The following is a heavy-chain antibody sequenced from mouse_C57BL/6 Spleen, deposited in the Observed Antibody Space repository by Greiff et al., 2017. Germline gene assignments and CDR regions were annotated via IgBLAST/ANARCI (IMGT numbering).Heavy chain of an antibody. D-gene: IGHD1-1*01. Sequence: DVHLVESGGGLVKPGGSLKLSCAASGFTFSSYTMSWVRQTPEKRLEWVATISGGGGNTYYPDSVKGRFTISRDNAKNTLYLQMSSLRSEDTALYYCARQYYGSGRSWYFDVWGTGTSGTVSS. CDR1: GFTFSSYT. V-gene: IGHV5-9*01. CDR3: ARQYYGSGRSWYFDV. J-gene: IGHJ1*03. CDR2: ISGGGGNT.